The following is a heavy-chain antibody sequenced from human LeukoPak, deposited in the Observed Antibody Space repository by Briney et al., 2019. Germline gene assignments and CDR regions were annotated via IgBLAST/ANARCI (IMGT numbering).Heavy chain of an antibody. CDR2: IYYSGST. D-gene: IGHD6-13*01. Sequence: SETLSLTCAVYGGSFSDYYWSWIRQPPGKGLEWIGYIYYSGSTNYNPSLKSRVTISVDTSKNQFSLKLSSVTAADTAVYYCASYIAAAGTNYWGQGTLVTVSS. V-gene: IGHV4-59*01. CDR3: ASYIAAAGTNY. J-gene: IGHJ4*02. CDR1: GGSFSDYY.